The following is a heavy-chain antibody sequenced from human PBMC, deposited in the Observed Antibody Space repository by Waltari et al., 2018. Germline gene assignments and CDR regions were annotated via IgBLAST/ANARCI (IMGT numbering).Heavy chain of an antibody. D-gene: IGHD6-19*01. CDR2: ISSSSSYR. Sequence: EVQLVESGGGLVKPGGSLRLSCAASGFPFSRYSMNWVRQAPGKGLELVSSISSSSSYRYYADSWKGRFNISRDNDKDSRYLQTNSLRAEYTAVYYWAREEAVAGLGFDYWGQGTLVTVSS. CDR1: GFPFSRYS. V-gene: IGHV3-21*01. CDR3: AREEAVAGLGFDY. J-gene: IGHJ4*02.